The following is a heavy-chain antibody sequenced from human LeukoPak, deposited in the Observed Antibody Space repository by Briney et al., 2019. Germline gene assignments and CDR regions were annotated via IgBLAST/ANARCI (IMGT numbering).Heavy chain of an antibody. CDR2: IIPIFGTA. D-gene: IGHD3-10*01. CDR3: ASPMVRGVITHDAFDI. V-gene: IGHV1-69*13. CDR1: GGTFSSYA. Sequence: ASVNVSCKASGGTFSSYAISWVRQAPGQGLEWMGGIIPIFGTANYAQKFQGRVTITADESTSTAYMELSSLRSEDTAVYYCASPMVRGVITHDAFDIWGQGTMVTVSS. J-gene: IGHJ3*02.